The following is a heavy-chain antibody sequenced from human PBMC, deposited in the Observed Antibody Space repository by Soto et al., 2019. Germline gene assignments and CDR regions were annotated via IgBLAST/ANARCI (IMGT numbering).Heavy chain of an antibody. V-gene: IGHV4-39*07. Sequence: SETLSLTCTVSGGSISSSSYYWGWLRQPPGKGLEWIGSIYYSGSTYYNPSLKSRVTISVDTSKNQFSLNLSSVTAADTAVYYCARQYCSSTICYPYMDVWGKGTTVTVSS. CDR2: IYYSGST. D-gene: IGHD2-2*01. J-gene: IGHJ6*03. CDR3: ARQYCSSTICYPYMDV. CDR1: GGSISSSSYY.